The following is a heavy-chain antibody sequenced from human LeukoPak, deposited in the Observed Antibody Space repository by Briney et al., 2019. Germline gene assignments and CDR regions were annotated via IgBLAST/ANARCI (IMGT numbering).Heavy chain of an antibody. D-gene: IGHD3-10*01. CDR1: GFTFNLYT. CDR3: ARDNVAAGGQDPPSGFDM. J-gene: IGHJ3*02. CDR2: ISYEGSRK. Sequence: GGSLRLSCAVSGFTFNLYTMHWVRQAPGKGLEWVTLISYEGSRKFYANSVQGRFTISRDNSKNTLYLQMDSLRPDDTAVYYCARDNVAAGGQDPPSGFDMWGQGTIVTVSS. V-gene: IGHV3-30*04.